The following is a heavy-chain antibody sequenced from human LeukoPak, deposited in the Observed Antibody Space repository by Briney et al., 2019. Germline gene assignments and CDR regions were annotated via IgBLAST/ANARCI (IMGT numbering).Heavy chain of an antibody. Sequence: GGSLRLSCAASGFTFSSYAMDWVRQAPGKGLEWVAVISYEGSNKYYADSVKGRFTISRDNSKNTLYLQMNSLRAEDTAVYYCARAPYNYDFWSGYYYYFDYWGQGTLVTVSS. CDR1: GFTFSSYA. J-gene: IGHJ4*02. D-gene: IGHD3-3*01. CDR2: ISYEGSNK. V-gene: IGHV3-30-3*01. CDR3: ARAPYNYDFWSGYYYYFDY.